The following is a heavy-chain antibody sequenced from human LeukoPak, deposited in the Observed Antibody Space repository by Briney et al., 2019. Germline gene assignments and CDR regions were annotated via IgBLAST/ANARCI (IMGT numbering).Heavy chain of an antibody. Sequence: ASVKVSCKASGYTFTRYYMHWVRQAPGQGLEWMGIINPSGGNTNYAQKFQGRVTMTRDMSTSTVYMELSSLRSEDTAVYYCARARSSGYEMDYYYYYYMDVWGKGTTVTVSS. CDR3: ARARSSGYEMDYYYYYYMDV. CDR2: INPSGGNT. J-gene: IGHJ6*03. D-gene: IGHD5-12*01. CDR1: GYTFTRYY. V-gene: IGHV1-46*01.